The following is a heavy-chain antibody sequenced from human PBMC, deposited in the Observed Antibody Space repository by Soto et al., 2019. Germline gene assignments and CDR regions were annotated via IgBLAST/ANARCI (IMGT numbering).Heavy chain of an antibody. J-gene: IGHJ6*03. V-gene: IGHV3-23*01. Sequence: VQLLESGGGLVQPGGSLRLSCAACGFTFGSYAMNWLRQAPGRGLECVSFISGSGRTTYYADSVKGRFTVSRDNSKNTLYLQMNSLRAEDTALYYCAKFRGPSYSYYSMDVWGKGTTVTVSS. CDR1: GFTFGSYA. D-gene: IGHD3-16*01. CDR2: ISGSGRTT. CDR3: AKFRGPSYSYYSMDV.